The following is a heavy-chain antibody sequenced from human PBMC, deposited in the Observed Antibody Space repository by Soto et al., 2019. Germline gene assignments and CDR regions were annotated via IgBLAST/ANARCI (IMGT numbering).Heavy chain of an antibody. V-gene: IGHV3-64*01. J-gene: IGHJ4*02. CDR3: ASGFGWLDY. D-gene: IGHD6-19*01. CDR2: ISSNGGST. CDR1: GFTVSSYY. Sequence: EVQLVESGGGLLQPGGSLRLSCAASGFTVSSYYMTWDRQAPGKGLEYVSAISSNGGSTYYANSVKGRFTISRDNSKNTLYLQMGSLRAEDMAVYYCASGFGWLDYWGQGTLVTVSS.